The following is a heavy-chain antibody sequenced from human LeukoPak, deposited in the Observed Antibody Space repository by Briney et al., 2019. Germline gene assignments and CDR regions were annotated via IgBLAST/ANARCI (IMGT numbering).Heavy chain of an antibody. CDR2: ISYDGSNK. D-gene: IGHD6-19*01. V-gene: IGHV3-30*03. CDR1: GFTFSTYG. CDR3: ARRPGSGLNWFDP. Sequence: PGRSLRLSCAASGFTFSTYGMHWVRQAPGKGLEWVAVISYDGSNKYYADSVKGRFTISRDNSKNTLYLQMNSLRAEDTGVYYCARRPGSGLNWFDPWGQGTLVTVSS. J-gene: IGHJ5*02.